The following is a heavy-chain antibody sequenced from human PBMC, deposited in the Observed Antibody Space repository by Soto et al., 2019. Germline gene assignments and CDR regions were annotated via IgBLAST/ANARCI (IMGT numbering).Heavy chain of an antibody. D-gene: IGHD3-10*01. J-gene: IGHJ4*02. CDR3: ARHPNRLITMVRGVILTFDY. Sequence: QVQLVESGGGVVQPGRSLRLSCAASGFTFSSYAMHWVRQAPGKGLEWVAVISYDGSNKYYADSVKGRFTISRDNSKNTLYLQMNSLRAEETAVYYCARHPNRLITMVRGVILTFDYWGQGTLVTVSS. CDR1: GFTFSSYA. V-gene: IGHV3-30-3*01. CDR2: ISYDGSNK.